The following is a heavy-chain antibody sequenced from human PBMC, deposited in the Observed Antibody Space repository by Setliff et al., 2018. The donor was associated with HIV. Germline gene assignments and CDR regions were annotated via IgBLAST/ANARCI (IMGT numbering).Heavy chain of an antibody. J-gene: IGHJ4*02. CDR1: GYTFTSYG. CDR3: AGDPGGFCTY. D-gene: IGHD3-16*01. CDR2: INPSSGWT. V-gene: IGHV1-46*01. Sequence: GASVKVSCKPSGYTFTSYGITWVRQAPGQGLEWMGIINPSSGWTSYAQKFQGRVTMTRDTSTSTVYMELSSLKSEDTAVYFCAGDPGGFCTYWGQGTLVTVSS.